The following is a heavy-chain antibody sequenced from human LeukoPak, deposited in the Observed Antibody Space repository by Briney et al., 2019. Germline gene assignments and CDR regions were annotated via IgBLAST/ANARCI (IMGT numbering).Heavy chain of an antibody. Sequence: GGSLRLSCAASGFTFSSYGMHWVRQAPGKGLEWVAVIWYDGSNKYYADSVKGRFTISRDNSKNTLYLQMNSQRAEDEAVYYCARPTSHDYVWGSYRLDYWGQGTLVTVSS. J-gene: IGHJ4*02. D-gene: IGHD3-16*02. CDR1: GFTFSSYG. V-gene: IGHV3-33*01. CDR3: ARPTSHDYVWGSYRLDY. CDR2: IWYDGSNK.